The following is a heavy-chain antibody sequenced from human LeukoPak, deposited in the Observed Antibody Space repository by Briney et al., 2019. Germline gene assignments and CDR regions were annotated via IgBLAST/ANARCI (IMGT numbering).Heavy chain of an antibody. D-gene: IGHD1-14*01. CDR2: IYSGGST. CDR3: ARYILGNFDY. V-gene: IGHV3-53*01. CDR1: GFNLSSNY. J-gene: IGHJ4*02. Sequence: GGSLRLFCAPCGFNLSSNYMRGVPQAPGEGLEWVSDIYSGGSTHYADTVQGRFTIYRDNSKHALYLQMNSLRAEDTAVYYCARYILGNFDYWGQGTLVTVSS.